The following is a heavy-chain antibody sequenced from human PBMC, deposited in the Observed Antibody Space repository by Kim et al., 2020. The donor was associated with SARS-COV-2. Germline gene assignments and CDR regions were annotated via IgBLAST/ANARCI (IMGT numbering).Heavy chain of an antibody. J-gene: IGHJ6*02. CDR3: AREEDHYYGSGSPLSPRGMDF. CDR1: GFTFSSYG. CDR2: ISYDGSNI. V-gene: IGHV3-33*05. Sequence: GGSLRLSCAASGFTFSSYGMHWVRQAPGKGLEWVAVISYDGSNIYYADSVKGRFTISRDNSKNTLYLQMNSLRAEDTAVYYCAREEDHYYGSGSPLSPRGMDFWGQGTTVTVSS. D-gene: IGHD3-10*01.